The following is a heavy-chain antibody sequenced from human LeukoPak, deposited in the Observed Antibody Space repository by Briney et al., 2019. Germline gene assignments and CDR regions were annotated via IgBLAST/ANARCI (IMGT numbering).Heavy chain of an antibody. D-gene: IGHD3-22*01. V-gene: IGHV3-30-3*01. Sequence: GGSLRLSCAASGFTFSSYAMHCVRQAPGKGLEWVAVISCDGSNKYYADSVKGRFTISRDNSKNTLYLQMNSLRAEDTAVYYCARVFRIYDSSGYVDYWGQGTLVTVSS. J-gene: IGHJ4*02. CDR2: ISCDGSNK. CDR1: GFTFSSYA. CDR3: ARVFRIYDSSGYVDY.